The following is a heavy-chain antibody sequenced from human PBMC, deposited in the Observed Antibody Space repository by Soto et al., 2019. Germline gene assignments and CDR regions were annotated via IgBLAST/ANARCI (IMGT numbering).Heavy chain of an antibody. CDR2: FDSGGST. Sequence: EVQLVESGGGLVQPGGSLRLSCAVSEFTVSTSYMSWVRQAPGQGLECVSVFDSGGSTIYADSVKGRFTIYRDNSKNTLNLQMNSLRAEDTAVYYCASGVPQPRKYCYMDVWGKGTTVTVSS. D-gene: IGHD3-10*01. CDR3: ASGVPQPRKYCYMDV. CDR1: EFTVSTSY. J-gene: IGHJ6*03. V-gene: IGHV3-66*01.